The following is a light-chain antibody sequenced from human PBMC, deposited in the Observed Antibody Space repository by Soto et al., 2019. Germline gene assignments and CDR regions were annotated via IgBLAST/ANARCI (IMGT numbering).Light chain of an antibody. CDR2: RAS. V-gene: IGKV3-20*01. CDR3: QQYGSSPTT. CDR1: QSVSSNY. Sequence: EIVLTQSPGTLSLSPGERATLSCRASQSVSSNYLAWYQQKPVQAPKVLIYRASIRATGIPDRFTGSGSGTDFTLTISRLEPEDFAVYSCQQYGSSPTTFGQGTRLEIK. J-gene: IGKJ5*01.